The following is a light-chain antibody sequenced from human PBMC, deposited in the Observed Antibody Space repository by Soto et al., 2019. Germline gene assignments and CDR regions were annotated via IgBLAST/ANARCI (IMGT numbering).Light chain of an antibody. V-gene: IGLV3-21*02. CDR1: NIGSKR. Sequence: SYALTRPPSVSLAPRRTARITCGGNNIGSKRVHWYQQKPGQAPVLVVYDDSDRPSGMPERFSGSNSGNTATLTISRVEAGDEADYYCQVWDSSSAVFGGGTQLTLL. J-gene: IGLJ2*01. CDR2: DDS. CDR3: QVWDSSSAV.